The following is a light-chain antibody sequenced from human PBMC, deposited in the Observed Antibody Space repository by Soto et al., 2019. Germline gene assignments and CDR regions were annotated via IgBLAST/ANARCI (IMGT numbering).Light chain of an antibody. CDR2: DAS. Sequence: TLSLSPGERATLSCRASQSFTNSYLAWYQQKHGQAPRLLIYDASSRATGIPDRFSGSGSGPEYTLTIFFFQPEDGLLYSCQDYGFPPNPFCQGTRPE. V-gene: IGKV3-20*01. CDR3: QDYGFPPNP. J-gene: IGKJ5*01. CDR1: QSFTNSY.